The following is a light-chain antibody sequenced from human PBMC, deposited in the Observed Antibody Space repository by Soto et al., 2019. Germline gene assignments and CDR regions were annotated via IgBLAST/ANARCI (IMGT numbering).Light chain of an antibody. CDR3: QQYHNWLPYT. Sequence: EIVMTQSPATLSVSPGERATFSCRASQSVTSNLAWYQQKPGQAPRLLIYSASTRATDTPVRFSGSGSGTEFTLTISSLQSEDFAVYYCQQYHNWLPYTFGQGTKLEIK. V-gene: IGKV3-15*01. J-gene: IGKJ2*01. CDR1: QSVTSN. CDR2: SAS.